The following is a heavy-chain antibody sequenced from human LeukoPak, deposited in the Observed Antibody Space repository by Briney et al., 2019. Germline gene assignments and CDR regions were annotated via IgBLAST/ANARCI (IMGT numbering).Heavy chain of an antibody. CDR1: GFTFYDYG. CDR3: ARSGWLRHPFDY. J-gene: IGHJ4*02. CDR2: INWNGGST. D-gene: IGHD5-12*01. V-gene: IGHV3-20*04. Sequence: PGGSLRLSCAASGFTFYDYGMSWVRQAPGKGLEWVSGINWNGGSTVYADSVKGRFTISRDNAKNSLYLQMNSLRAEDTALYYCARSGWLRHPFDYWGQGTLVTVSS.